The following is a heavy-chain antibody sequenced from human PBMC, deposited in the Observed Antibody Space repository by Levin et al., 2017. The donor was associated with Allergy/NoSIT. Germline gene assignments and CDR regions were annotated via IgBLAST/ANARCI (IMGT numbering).Heavy chain of an antibody. CDR1: GFAFSNTW. CDR3: TTDVRCSGGSCYASGIDY. D-gene: IGHD2-15*01. Sequence: GGSLRLSCSASGFAFSNTWMAWVRQAPGKGLEWVGRIQSKAEDGATEYAAPVKGRFTISRDDAKNTLYLQLNSLNTEDTAVYYCTTDVRCSGGSCYASGIDYWGQGTLVTVSS. J-gene: IGHJ4*02. CDR2: IQSKAEDGAT. V-gene: IGHV3-15*01.